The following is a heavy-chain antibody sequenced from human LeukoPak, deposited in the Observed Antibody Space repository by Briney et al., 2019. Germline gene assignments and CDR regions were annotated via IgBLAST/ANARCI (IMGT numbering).Heavy chain of an antibody. V-gene: IGHV3-21*01. Sequence: GGSLRLSCAAPGFTFSIYAMSWVRQAPGKGLEWVSSISSSSSYIYYADSVKGRFTISRDNAKNSLYLQMNSLRAEDTAVYYCARDFGYGDYNYWGQGTLVTVSS. CDR2: ISSSSSYI. CDR1: GFTFSIYA. D-gene: IGHD4-17*01. CDR3: ARDFGYGDYNY. J-gene: IGHJ4*02.